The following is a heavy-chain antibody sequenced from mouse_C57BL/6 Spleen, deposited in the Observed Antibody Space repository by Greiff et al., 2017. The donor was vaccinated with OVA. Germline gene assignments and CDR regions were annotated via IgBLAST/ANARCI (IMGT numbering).Heavy chain of an antibody. D-gene: IGHD2-5*01. CDR1: GYTFTDYE. CDR2: IDPETGGT. J-gene: IGHJ4*01. V-gene: IGHV1-15*01. Sequence: QVQLQQSGAELVRPGASVTLSCKASGYTFTDYEMHWVKQTPVHGLEWIGAIDPETGGTAYNQKFKGKAILTADKSSSTAYMELRSLTSEDSAVYYCTRGEANSNWNYYAMDYWGQGTSVTVSS. CDR3: TRGEANSNWNYYAMDY.